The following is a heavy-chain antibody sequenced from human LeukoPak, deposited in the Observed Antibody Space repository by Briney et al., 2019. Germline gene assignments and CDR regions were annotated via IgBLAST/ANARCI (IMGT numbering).Heavy chain of an antibody. D-gene: IGHD3-22*01. CDR1: GYTFTSYG. CDR2: ISAYNGNT. CDR3: ATEGPSVYSSGYYYLFDY. V-gene: IGHV1-18*01. J-gene: IGHJ4*02. Sequence: GASVKVSCKASGYTFTSYGISWVRQAPGQGLEWMGWISAYNGNTNYAQKFQGRVTMTEDTSTDTAYMELSSLRSEDTAVYYCATEGPSVYSSGYYYLFDYWGQGTLVTVSS.